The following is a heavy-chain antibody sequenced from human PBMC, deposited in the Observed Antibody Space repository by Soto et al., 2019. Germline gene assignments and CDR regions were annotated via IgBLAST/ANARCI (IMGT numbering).Heavy chain of an antibody. CDR2: IYYSGST. CDR1: GGSVSSGRYY. V-gene: IGHV4-61*01. J-gene: IGHJ3*02. D-gene: IGHD5-18*01. CDR3: ALSGNIYGANLFAI. Sequence: PWENLDLTCSVSGGSVSSGRYYWNWIRQPPGKGLEWIGHIYYSGSTHYNPSLKSRVTISQATSKNQFSLRLNSVTAADTAVYYCALSGNIYGANLFAIWGQRTTVT.